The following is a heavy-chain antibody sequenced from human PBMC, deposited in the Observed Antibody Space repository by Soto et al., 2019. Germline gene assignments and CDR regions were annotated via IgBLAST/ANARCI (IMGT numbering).Heavy chain of an antibody. Sequence: QVQLVQSGAEVKKPGSSVKVSCKASGGTFSSYAISWVRQAPGQGLEWMGGIIPIFGTANYAQKFQGRVTITADESTSTAYMELSRLRSEDTAVYYCARDTAMVRSYYYYGMDVWGQGTTVTVSS. J-gene: IGHJ6*02. CDR1: GGTFSSYA. D-gene: IGHD5-18*01. CDR3: ARDTAMVRSYYYYGMDV. V-gene: IGHV1-69*12. CDR2: IIPIFGTA.